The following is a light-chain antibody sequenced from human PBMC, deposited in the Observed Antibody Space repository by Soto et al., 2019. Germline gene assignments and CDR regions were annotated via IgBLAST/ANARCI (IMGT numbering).Light chain of an antibody. CDR2: GKN. J-gene: IGLJ2*01. CDR1: SSNIGSST. V-gene: IGLV1-44*01. CDR3: ASWDDSLNGVV. Sequence: QSVLTQPPSASETPGQRVTISCSGSSSNIGSSTVSWYQQLPRTAPKLLMYGKNQRPSGVSDRFSGSKSGTSASLAISGLQSEDEADYYCASWDDSLNGVVFGGGTKLTVL.